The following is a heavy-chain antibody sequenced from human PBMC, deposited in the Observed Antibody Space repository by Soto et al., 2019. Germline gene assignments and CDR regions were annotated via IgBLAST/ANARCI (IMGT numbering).Heavy chain of an antibody. V-gene: IGHV1-46*01. CDR1: GYTFTSYS. Sequence: ASVKVSCKASGYTFTSYSMHWVRQAPGQGLEWMGIINPSSGRTSYAQNFQGRVTMTSDTSTSIVYMEMSSLKSEDTAVYYCARDHNFGFILYAMDVWGQGTTVTVS. CDR3: ARDHNFGFILYAMDV. J-gene: IGHJ6*02. CDR2: INPSSGRT. D-gene: IGHD2-15*01.